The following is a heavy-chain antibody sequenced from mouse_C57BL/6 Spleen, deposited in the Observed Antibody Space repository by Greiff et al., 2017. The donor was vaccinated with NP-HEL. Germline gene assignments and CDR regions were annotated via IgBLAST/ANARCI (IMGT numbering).Heavy chain of an antibody. CDR3: AFTTVVPAGFDY. J-gene: IGHJ2*01. D-gene: IGHD1-1*01. Sequence: VQLKESGPELVKPGASVKISCKASGYAFSSSWMNWVKQRPGKGLEWIGRIYPGDGDTNYNGKFKGKATLTADKSSSTAYMQLSSLTSEDSAVYFCAFTTVVPAGFDYWGQGTTLTVSS. CDR2: IYPGDGDT. CDR1: GYAFSSSW. V-gene: IGHV1-82*01.